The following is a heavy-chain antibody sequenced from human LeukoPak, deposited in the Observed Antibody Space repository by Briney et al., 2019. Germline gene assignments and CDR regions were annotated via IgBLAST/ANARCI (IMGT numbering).Heavy chain of an antibody. J-gene: IGHJ4*02. D-gene: IGHD3-3*01. CDR3: ARDPGVVAFHYFDF. Sequence: GGSLRLSCAASGFTFSTHAMAWVRQAPGKGMEWVSAIGGVGSRTYYGASVKVRFTISGDNSKNTVYLQMDSLRVEDTAVYYCARDPGVVAFHYFDFWGQGTLITVSS. CDR1: GFTFSTHA. CDR2: IGGVGSRT. V-gene: IGHV3-23*01.